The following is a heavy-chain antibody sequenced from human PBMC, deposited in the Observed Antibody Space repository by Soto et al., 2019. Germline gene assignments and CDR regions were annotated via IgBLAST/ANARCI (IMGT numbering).Heavy chain of an antibody. D-gene: IGHD3-10*01. Sequence: QVQLVESGGGVVQPGRSLRLSCAASGFTFSSYGMHWVRQAPGKGLEWVAVISYDGSNKYYADSVKGRFTISRDNSKNTLYLQKNSLRAEDTAVYYCAKDQLRGVRGGITYYYGMDVWGQGTTVTVSS. V-gene: IGHV3-30*18. CDR1: GFTFSSYG. CDR3: AKDQLRGVRGGITYYYGMDV. J-gene: IGHJ6*02. CDR2: ISYDGSNK.